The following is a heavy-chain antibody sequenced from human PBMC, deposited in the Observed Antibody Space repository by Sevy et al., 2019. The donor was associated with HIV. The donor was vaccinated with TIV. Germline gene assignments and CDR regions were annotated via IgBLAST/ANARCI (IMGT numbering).Heavy chain of an antibody. Sequence: GGSLRLSCAASGFAFSRHAMHWVRQAPGKGLEWVAGISYDGTNKYYGDSVKGRFTISRDNSKNSVYLHVNSLRTEDMAMYYCARDDGSHDSSGFYYWGQGTLVTVSS. D-gene: IGHD3-22*01. CDR1: GFAFSRHA. V-gene: IGHV3-30*14. CDR2: ISYDGTNK. CDR3: ARDDGSHDSSGFYY. J-gene: IGHJ4*02.